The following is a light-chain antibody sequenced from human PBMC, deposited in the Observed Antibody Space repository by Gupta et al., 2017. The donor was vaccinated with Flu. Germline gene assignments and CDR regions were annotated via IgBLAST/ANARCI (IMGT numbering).Light chain of an antibody. CDR2: GAS. Sequence: RTTLSCRASQSVINNYLAWYQQKPGQAPRLLIYGASTRATGIPDRFSGSGSGTDFTLTINRLEPEDFAVYYCQQYGSSLFTFGPGAKVDIK. CDR3: QQYGSSLFT. V-gene: IGKV3-20*01. CDR1: QSVINNY. J-gene: IGKJ3*01.